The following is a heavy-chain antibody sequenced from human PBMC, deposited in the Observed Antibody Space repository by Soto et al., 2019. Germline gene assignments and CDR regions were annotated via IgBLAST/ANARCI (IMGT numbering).Heavy chain of an antibody. V-gene: IGHV1-18*01. D-gene: IGHD2-15*01. CDR1: GYTFTRFG. CDR2: ISAHNGNT. Sequence: GASVKVSCKASGYTFTRFGIIWVRQVPGQGLEWMGSISAHNGNTNYAQRLQGRVTVTTDTSTSTAYMELRSLISDDTAVYYCARGRCGGGSCYAAYNWFDPWGQGTLVTVS. J-gene: IGHJ5*02. CDR3: ARGRCGGGSCYAAYNWFDP.